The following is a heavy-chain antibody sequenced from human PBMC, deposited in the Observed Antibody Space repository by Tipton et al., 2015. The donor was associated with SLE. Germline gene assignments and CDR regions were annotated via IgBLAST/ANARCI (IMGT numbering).Heavy chain of an antibody. Sequence: SLRLSCIVSGGSVGSSTWWSWVRQPPGKGLEWIGEIYHSGSTNYNPSLKSRVTISVEKSNNHFSLKLNSVTAADTAVYYCARDGKAAAGSYYYYYGMDVWGPGTTVTVSS. V-gene: IGHV4-4*02. J-gene: IGHJ6*02. CDR3: ARDGKAAAGSYYYYYGMDV. CDR2: IYHSGST. CDR1: GGSVGSSTW. D-gene: IGHD6-13*01.